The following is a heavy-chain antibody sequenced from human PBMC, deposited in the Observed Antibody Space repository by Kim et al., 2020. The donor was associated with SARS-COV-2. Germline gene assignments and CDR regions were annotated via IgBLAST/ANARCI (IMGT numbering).Heavy chain of an antibody. Sequence: GESLKISCKGSGYSFTSYWISWVRQMPGKGLEWMGRIDPSDSYTNYSPSFQGHVTISADKSISTAYLQWSSLKASDTAMYYCARCPPYDSSGYYYYGMDVWGQGTTVTVSS. CDR1: GYSFTSYW. V-gene: IGHV5-10-1*01. D-gene: IGHD3-22*01. J-gene: IGHJ6*02. CDR2: IDPSDSYT. CDR3: ARCPPYDSSGYYYYGMDV.